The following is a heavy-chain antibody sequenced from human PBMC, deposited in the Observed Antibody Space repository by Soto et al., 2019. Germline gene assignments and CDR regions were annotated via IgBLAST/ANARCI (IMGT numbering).Heavy chain of an antibody. D-gene: IGHD6-19*01. CDR2: IYYSGST. V-gene: IGHV4-59*01. Sequence: LSLTCTVSGGSISSYYWSWIRQPPGKGLEWIGYIYYSGSTNYNPSLKSRVTISVDTSKNQFSLKLSSVTAADTAVYYCARDKGSDIDYWGQGTLVTVSS. CDR1: GGSISSYY. CDR3: ARDKGSDIDY. J-gene: IGHJ4*02.